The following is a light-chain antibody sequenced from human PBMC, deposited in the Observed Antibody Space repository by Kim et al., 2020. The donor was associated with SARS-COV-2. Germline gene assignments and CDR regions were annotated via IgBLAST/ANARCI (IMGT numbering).Light chain of an antibody. Sequence: LGQTVRIKCQGDSLRSYYASWYQQKPGQAPVLVIYGKNNRPSGIPDRFSGSSSGNTASLTITGAQAEDEADYYCNSRDSSGNHVVFGGGTQLTVL. CDR3: NSRDSSGNHVV. V-gene: IGLV3-19*01. CDR1: SLRSYY. J-gene: IGLJ2*01. CDR2: GKN.